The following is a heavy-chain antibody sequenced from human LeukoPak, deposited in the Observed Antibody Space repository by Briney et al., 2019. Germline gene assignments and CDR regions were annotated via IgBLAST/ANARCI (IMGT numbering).Heavy chain of an antibody. CDR1: GFTFSSYA. J-gene: IGHJ4*02. D-gene: IGHD6-13*01. CDR3: ARLMGYSSSWYEGVFDY. V-gene: IGHV3-30*04. CDR2: ISYDGSNK. Sequence: GGSLRLSCAASGFTFSSYAMHWVRQAPGKGLEWVAVISYDGSNKYYADSVKGRFIISRDNSKNTLYLQMNSLRAEDTAVYYCARLMGYSSSWYEGVFDYWGQGTLVTVSS.